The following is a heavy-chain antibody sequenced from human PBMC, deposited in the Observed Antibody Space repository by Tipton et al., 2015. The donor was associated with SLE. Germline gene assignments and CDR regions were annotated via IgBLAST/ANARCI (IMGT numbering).Heavy chain of an antibody. J-gene: IGHJ4*02. CDR1: GYSISSGYY. CDR3: ARQVAQGTWAFDY. CDR2: IYHSGTI. V-gene: IGHV4-38-2*01. D-gene: IGHD5-12*01. Sequence: TLSLTCAVSGYSISSGYYWGWIRQPPGKGLEWFGSIYHSGTIYYNPSLKSRVTISVDTSKNQFSLKLSSVTAADTAVYYCARQVAQGTWAFDYWGQGTLVTVSS.